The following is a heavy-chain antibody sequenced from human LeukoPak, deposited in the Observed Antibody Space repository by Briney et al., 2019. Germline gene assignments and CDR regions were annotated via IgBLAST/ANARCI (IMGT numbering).Heavy chain of an antibody. V-gene: IGHV1-3*01. CDR3: AHLDGYSSGWVY. Sequence: ASVKVSCKASGYTFTSYAMHWVRQAPGQRPEWMGWINAGNGNTKYSQKFQGRVTITRDTSASTAYMELSSLRSEDTAVYYCAHLDGYSSGWVYWGQGTLVTVSS. J-gene: IGHJ4*02. CDR2: INAGNGNT. CDR1: GYTFTSYA. D-gene: IGHD6-19*01.